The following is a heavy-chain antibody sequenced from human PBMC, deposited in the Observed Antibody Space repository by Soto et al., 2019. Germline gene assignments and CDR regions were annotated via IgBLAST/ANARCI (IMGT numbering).Heavy chain of an antibody. J-gene: IGHJ3*02. CDR2: ISSSSYI. V-gene: IGHV3-21*01. CDR3: AMGYCSSTSCYMDAFDI. CDR1: GFTFSSYS. D-gene: IGHD2-2*02. Sequence: EVQLVESGGGLVKPGGSLRLSCAASGFTFSSYSMNWVRQAPGKGLEWVSSISSSSYIYYADSVKGRFTISRDNAKNSLYLQMNSLRAEDTAVYYCAMGYCSSTSCYMDAFDIWGQGTMVTVSS.